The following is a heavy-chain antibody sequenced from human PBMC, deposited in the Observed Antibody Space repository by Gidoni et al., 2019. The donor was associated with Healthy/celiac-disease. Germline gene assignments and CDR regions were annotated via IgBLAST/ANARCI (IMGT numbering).Heavy chain of an antibody. CDR1: GFTFSNAW. V-gene: IGHV3-15*07. J-gene: IGHJ4*02. CDR2: IKSKTDGETT. Sequence: EVQLVASGGGLVKPGGSLRLSCAASGFTFSNAWMNWVRQAPGKGLEWVGRIKSKTDGETTDYAAPVKGRFTISRDDSKNTLYLQMNSLKTEDTAVYYCTTSLRGHSFWGQGTLVTVSS. D-gene: IGHD1-26*01. CDR3: TTSLRGHSF.